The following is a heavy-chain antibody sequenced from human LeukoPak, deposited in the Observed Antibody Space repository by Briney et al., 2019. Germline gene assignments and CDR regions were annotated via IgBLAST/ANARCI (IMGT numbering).Heavy chain of an antibody. J-gene: IGHJ4*02. Sequence: SETLSLTCTVSGGSISSSSYYWGWIRQPPGKGLEWIGSIYYSGSTYYNPSLKSRVTISVDTSKNQFSLKLSSVTAADTAVYYCARREYSSSSVFYYWGQGTLVTVYS. V-gene: IGHV4-39*01. CDR2: IYYSGST. D-gene: IGHD6-6*01. CDR1: GGSISSSSYY. CDR3: ARREYSSSSVFYY.